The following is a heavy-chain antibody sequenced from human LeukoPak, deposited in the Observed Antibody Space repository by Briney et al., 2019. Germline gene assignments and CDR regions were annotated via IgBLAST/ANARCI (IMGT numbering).Heavy chain of an antibody. V-gene: IGHV3-23*01. CDR3: AKDGTNYYGSGSSDV. D-gene: IGHD3-10*01. J-gene: IGHJ6*04. Sequence: GGSPRLSCAASGVRSSSYAMTWGRQAPGKGLEWVSAISGGGGTTYYADSVRGRFTISRDSSKNTLYLQMSSLRAEDTAVYYCAKDGTNYYGSGSSDVWGKGTTVTVSS. CDR2: ISGGGGTT. CDR1: GVRSSSYA.